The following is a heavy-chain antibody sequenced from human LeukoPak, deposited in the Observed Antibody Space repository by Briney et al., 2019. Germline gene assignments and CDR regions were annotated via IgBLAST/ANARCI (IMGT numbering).Heavy chain of an antibody. Sequence: GGSLRLSCTASGFTFGDYAMSWVRQAPGKGLEWVGFIRSKAYGGTTEYAASVKGRFTISRDDSKSIAYLQMNSLKTEDTAVYYCTRGRVRYFDWLSPGGHAFDIWGQGTMVTVSS. D-gene: IGHD3-9*01. CDR2: IRSKAYGGTT. J-gene: IGHJ3*02. CDR1: GFTFGDYA. CDR3: TRGRVRYFDWLSPGGHAFDI. V-gene: IGHV3-49*04.